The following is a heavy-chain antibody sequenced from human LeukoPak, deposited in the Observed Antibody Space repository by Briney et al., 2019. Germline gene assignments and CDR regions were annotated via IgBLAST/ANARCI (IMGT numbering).Heavy chain of an antibody. J-gene: IGHJ4*02. Sequence: MTSETLSLTCPVSGGSITSSSSYWSWIRQPPGKGLEWIGYIYYSGSTYYNPSLKSRVTISVDTSKNQFSLKLSSVTAADTAVYYCARRDLPTVTTGEYFDYWGQGTLVTVSS. CDR3: ARRDLPTVTTGEYFDY. CDR1: GGSITSSSSY. CDR2: IYYSGST. D-gene: IGHD4-11*01. V-gene: IGHV4-30-4*08.